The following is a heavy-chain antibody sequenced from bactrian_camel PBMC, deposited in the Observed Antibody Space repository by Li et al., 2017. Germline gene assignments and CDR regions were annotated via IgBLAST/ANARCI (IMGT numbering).Heavy chain of an antibody. D-gene: IGHD6*01. CDR3: AAYGGGWYLGGYEINY. CDR2: IDTDGTT. J-gene: IGHJ4*01. Sequence: HVQLVESGGGSVQDGGSLRLSCVASGRTASLSWMGWFRQAPGKEREGIATIDTDGTTSYADSVKGRFTIASDNNKNTLYLQMNSLKPEDTAVYYCAAYGGGWYLGGYEINYWGQGTQVTVS. CDR1: GRTASLSW. V-gene: IGHV3S53*01.